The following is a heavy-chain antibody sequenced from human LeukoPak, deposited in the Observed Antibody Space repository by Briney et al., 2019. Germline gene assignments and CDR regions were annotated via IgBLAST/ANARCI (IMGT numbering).Heavy chain of an antibody. V-gene: IGHV4-34*01. CDR3: ARAVLLGGWPHTD. J-gene: IGHJ4*02. CDR2: INHSGST. D-gene: IGHD2-15*01. CDR1: GGSFSGYY. Sequence: SETLSLTCAVYGGSFSGYYWSWIRQPPGKGLEWIGEINHSGSTNYNPSLKSRVTISVDTSKNQFSLKLSSVTAADTAVYYCARAVLLGGWPHTDWGQGTLVTVSS.